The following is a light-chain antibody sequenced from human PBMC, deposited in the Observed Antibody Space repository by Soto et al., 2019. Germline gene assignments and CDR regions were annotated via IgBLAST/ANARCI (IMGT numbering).Light chain of an antibody. CDR2: AAS. J-gene: IGKJ3*01. CDR1: QSISSY. Sequence: IQMTQSPSSLSASVGDRVTITCRASQSISSYLNWYQQKPGKAPKLLIYAASSLQSGVPLRFSGSGAGTDFTLTISSLQPEDFATYYCQQSYSTPFPFGPGTKVDIK. V-gene: IGKV1-39*01. CDR3: QQSYSTPFP.